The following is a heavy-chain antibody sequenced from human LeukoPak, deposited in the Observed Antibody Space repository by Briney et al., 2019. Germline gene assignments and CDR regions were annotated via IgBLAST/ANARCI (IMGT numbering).Heavy chain of an antibody. V-gene: IGHV3-7*01. Sequence: GGSLRLSCVASGFTLSRHWMSWVRQAPGKGLEWVANIKQDGDQKHYVDSVRGRFIISRDKAKNSLRLQMNSLRAEDTAVYYCARFAKGYGSGDIDYWGQGTLVTVSS. J-gene: IGHJ4*02. CDR1: GFTLSRHW. D-gene: IGHD3-10*01. CDR3: ARFAKGYGSGDIDY. CDR2: IKQDGDQK.